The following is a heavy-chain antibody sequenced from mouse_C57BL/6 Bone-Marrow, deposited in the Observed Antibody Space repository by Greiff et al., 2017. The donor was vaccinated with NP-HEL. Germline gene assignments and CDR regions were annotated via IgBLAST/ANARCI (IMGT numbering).Heavy chain of an antibody. CDR2: ISSGSSTI. J-gene: IGHJ4*01. CDR1: GFTFSDYG. D-gene: IGHD1-1*01. V-gene: IGHV5-17*01. CDR3: AKITTVVPYAMDY. Sequence: EVNLVESGGGLVKPGGSLKLSCAASGFTFSDYGMHWVRQAPEKGLEWVAYISSGSSTIYYADTVKGRFTISRDNAKNTLFLQMTSLRSEDTAMYYCAKITTVVPYAMDYWGQGTSVTVSS.